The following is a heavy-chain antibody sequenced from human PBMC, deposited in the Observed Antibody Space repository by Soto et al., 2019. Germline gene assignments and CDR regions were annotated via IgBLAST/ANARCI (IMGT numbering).Heavy chain of an antibody. V-gene: IGHV3-30*18. CDR1: GFNFSSYG. J-gene: IGHJ6*02. CDR2: ISYDGSNK. Sequence: QVQLVESGGGVGQPGRSLRLACAASGFNFSSYGMHWVSQAPGKGLEWVAVISYDGSNKYYADSVKGRFTISRDNSNNTLYLQMNSLRAEDTAVYYCAKELHTSHYDYDYGMDVWGQGTTVTVSS. D-gene: IGHD2-21*02. CDR3: AKELHTSHYDYDYGMDV.